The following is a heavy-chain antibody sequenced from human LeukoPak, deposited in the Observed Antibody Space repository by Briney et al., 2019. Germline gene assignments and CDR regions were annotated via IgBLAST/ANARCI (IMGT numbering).Heavy chain of an antibody. CDR1: GYTFTAYY. CDR3: ARQFITYYYDSSGYYPVDY. D-gene: IGHD3-22*01. CDR2: INPNSGGT. J-gene: IGHJ4*02. Sequence: ASVKVSCKASGYTFTAYYMHWVRQAPGQGLEWMGWINPNSGGTNYAQKFQGRVTMTRDTSISTAYMELSRLRSDDTAVYYCARQFITYYYDSSGYYPVDYWGQGTLVTVSS. V-gene: IGHV1-2*02.